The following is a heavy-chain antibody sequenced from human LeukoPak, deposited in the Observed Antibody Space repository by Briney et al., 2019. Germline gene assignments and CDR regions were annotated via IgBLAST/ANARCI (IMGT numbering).Heavy chain of an antibody. CDR1: GYTFTGYY. V-gene: IGHV3-23*01. Sequence: GASVKVSCKASGYTFTGYYMHWVRQAPGKGLEWVSAISGSGGSTYYADSVKGRFTISRDNSKNTLYLQMNSLRAEDTAVYYCAKDYDFWSGYQNYFDYWGQGTLVTVSS. J-gene: IGHJ4*02. CDR2: ISGSGGST. CDR3: AKDYDFWSGYQNYFDY. D-gene: IGHD3-3*01.